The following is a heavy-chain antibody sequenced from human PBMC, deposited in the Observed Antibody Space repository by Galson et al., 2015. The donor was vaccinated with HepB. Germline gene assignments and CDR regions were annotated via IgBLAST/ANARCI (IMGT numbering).Heavy chain of an antibody. J-gene: IGHJ6*02. Sequence: SLRLSCAASGFTFSSYSMNWVRQAPGKGLEWVSSISSSSSYIYYADSVKGRFTISRDNAKNSLYLQMNSLRAEDTAVYYCARDRGLLWFGEPDYYYYGMDVWGQGTTVTVSS. D-gene: IGHD3-10*01. CDR3: ARDRGLLWFGEPDYYYYGMDV. V-gene: IGHV3-21*01. CDR2: ISSSSSYI. CDR1: GFTFSSYS.